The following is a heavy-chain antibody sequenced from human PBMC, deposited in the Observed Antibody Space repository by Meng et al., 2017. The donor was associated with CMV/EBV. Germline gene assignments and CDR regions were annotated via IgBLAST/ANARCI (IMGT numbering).Heavy chain of an antibody. CDR3: ARHRQQLILHAFDI. CDR2: FYYSGST. D-gene: IGHD6-13*01. J-gene: IGHJ3*02. V-gene: IGHV4-39*01. Sequence: GSLRLSCTVSGGSISSSSYYWGWIRQPPGKGLEWIGSFYYSGSTYYNPSLKSRVTISVDTSKNQFSLKLSSVTAADTAVYYCARHRQQLILHAFDIWGQGTMVTVSS. CDR1: GGSISSSSYY.